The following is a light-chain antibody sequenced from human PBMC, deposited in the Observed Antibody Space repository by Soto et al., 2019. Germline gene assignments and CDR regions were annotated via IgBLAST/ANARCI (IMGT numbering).Light chain of an antibody. CDR1: QGIGSY. CDR3: QQLSTYPST. CDR2: AAS. J-gene: IGKJ4*01. V-gene: IGKV1-9*01. Sequence: IQLTQPPSSLSASVGDRVTITCRASQGIGSYLAWYQQKPGEAPKLLIFAASTLQSGVPSRFSGSGSGADFTLTISSLQAEDFATYYCQQLSTYPSTFGGGTKVDIK.